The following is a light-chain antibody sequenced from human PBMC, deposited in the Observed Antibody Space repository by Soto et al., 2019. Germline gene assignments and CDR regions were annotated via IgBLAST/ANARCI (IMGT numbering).Light chain of an antibody. V-gene: IGKV1-27*01. CDR1: QGIGNY. CDR2: AAS. Sequence: DIQMTQSPSSLSASVGDRVTITCRASQGIGNYLAWYQQKPGKVPKLLIYAASTLQSGVPSRFSGSGSGTDFTLTISSLQPEDIATYYCQKYNSDPLTCGPGTTVDIK. CDR3: QKYNSDPLT. J-gene: IGKJ3*01.